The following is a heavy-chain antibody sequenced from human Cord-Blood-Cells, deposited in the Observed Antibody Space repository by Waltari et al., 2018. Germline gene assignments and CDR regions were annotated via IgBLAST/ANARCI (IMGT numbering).Heavy chain of an antibody. CDR3: TTEPSQANWGSRPGY. Sequence: EVQLVESGGGLVKPGGSLRLSCAASGFTFSNAWMSWVRQAPGKGLEWVGRSKRKNGGGTTDCAAPVKGRLTISREESKNTLYLQMNSLKTEDTAVYYCTTEPSQANWGSRPGYWGQGTLVTVSS. CDR2: SKRKNGGGTT. V-gene: IGHV3-15*01. CDR1: GFTFSNAW. J-gene: IGHJ4*02. D-gene: IGHD7-27*01.